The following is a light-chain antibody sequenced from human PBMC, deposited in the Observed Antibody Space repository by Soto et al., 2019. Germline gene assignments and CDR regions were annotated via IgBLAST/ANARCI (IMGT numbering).Light chain of an antibody. Sequence: QSVLTQPASVSGSPGESITISSTGTSSDVGGYNYVSWYQQHPGKAPKLMIYDVSNRPSGVSNRFSGSKSGNTASLTISGLQAEDEADYYCSSYTSSSTRVFGTGTKVTV. CDR3: SSYTSSSTRV. J-gene: IGLJ1*01. CDR2: DVS. CDR1: SSDVGGYNY. V-gene: IGLV2-14*01.